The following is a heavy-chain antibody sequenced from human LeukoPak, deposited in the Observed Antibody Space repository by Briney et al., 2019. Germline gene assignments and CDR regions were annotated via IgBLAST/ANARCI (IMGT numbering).Heavy chain of an antibody. CDR3: ARDRAGFDY. V-gene: IGHV3-7*01. Sequence: GGSLRLSCAASGFTFSRYWMSWMRQAPGKGLEWVANIKYDGYEEYYVDSVKGRFTISRDNAKNSLYLQMNSLRAEDTAVYYCARDRAGFDYWGQGALVTVSS. CDR1: GFTFSRYW. CDR2: IKYDGYEE. J-gene: IGHJ4*02.